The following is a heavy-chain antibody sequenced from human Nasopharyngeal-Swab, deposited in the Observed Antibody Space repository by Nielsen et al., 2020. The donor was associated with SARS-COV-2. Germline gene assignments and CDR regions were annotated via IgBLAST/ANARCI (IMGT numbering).Heavy chain of an antibody. J-gene: IGHJ4*02. V-gene: IGHV1-3*01. D-gene: IGHD3-22*01. Sequence: ASVKVSCKASGYTFTSYAMHWVRQAPGQRLEWMGWINAGNGNTKYSQKFQGRVTITRDTSASTAYMELGSLRSEDTAVYYCARGSSPTYYYDSSGYYMGYWGQGTLVTVSS. CDR2: INAGNGNT. CDR1: GYTFTSYA. CDR3: ARGSSPTYYYDSSGYYMGY.